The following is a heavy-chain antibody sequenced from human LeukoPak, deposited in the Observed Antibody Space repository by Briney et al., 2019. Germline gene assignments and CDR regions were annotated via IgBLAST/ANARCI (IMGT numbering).Heavy chain of an antibody. D-gene: IGHD2-15*01. J-gene: IGHJ6*02. Sequence: ASVKVSCKASGYTFASYGITWVRQAPGQGLEWMGWISGFNGNINYAQEFQGRVIMTTDTSTGTAYMEVRTLRSDDTAVYYCARRSVHCSGGSCKSDYYYYGMDVWGQGTTVTVSS. CDR2: ISGFNGNI. CDR1: GYTFASYG. CDR3: ARRSVHCSGGSCKSDYYYYGMDV. V-gene: IGHV1-18*01.